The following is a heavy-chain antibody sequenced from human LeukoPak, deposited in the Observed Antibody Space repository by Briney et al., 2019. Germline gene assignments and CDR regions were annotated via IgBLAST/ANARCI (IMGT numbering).Heavy chain of an antibody. D-gene: IGHD1-26*01. CDR2: ISGDGTGT. Sequence: PGGSLRLSCAASGFTFSTYWMHWVRQVPGKGLVWVSRISGDGTGTIYADSVKGRFTISRDNAKNTLYLQMNSLRAEDTAVYYCAVNTLPGSYEYFQDWGQGTLVSVSS. CDR3: AVNTLPGSYEYFQD. V-gene: IGHV3-74*01. CDR1: GFTFSTYW. J-gene: IGHJ1*01.